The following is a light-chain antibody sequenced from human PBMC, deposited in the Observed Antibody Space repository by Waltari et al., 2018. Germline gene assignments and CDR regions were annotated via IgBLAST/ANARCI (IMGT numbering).Light chain of an antibody. Sequence: QSVLTQPPSTSGAPGQTVTISCSGSVSNLGSNSISGYQQFPGMAPKLLIYTNTQRPSGVPDRFSGSKSGTSVSLAISGLHSEDEADYYCATWDDILDAWIFGGGTRLTVL. J-gene: IGLJ3*02. V-gene: IGLV1-44*01. CDR2: TNT. CDR1: VSNLGSNS. CDR3: ATWDDILDAWI.